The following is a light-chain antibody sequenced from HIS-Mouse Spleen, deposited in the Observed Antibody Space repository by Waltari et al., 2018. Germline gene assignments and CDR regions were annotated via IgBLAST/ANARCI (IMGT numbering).Light chain of an antibody. CDR3: QQYRT. CDR2: KAY. V-gene: IGKV1-5*03. J-gene: IGKJ1*01. Sequence: DIQMTQSPSTLSASVGDRVTIPCRSRQSIISWLAWYQQKPGKAPKLLIYKAYSLESGVQSRCSGSGSETEFTLTISRLQPDDFATNYYQQYRTFGQGTKVEIK. CDR1: QSIISW.